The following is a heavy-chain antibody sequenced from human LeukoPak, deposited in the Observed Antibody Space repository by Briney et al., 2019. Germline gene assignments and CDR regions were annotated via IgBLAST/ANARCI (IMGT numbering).Heavy chain of an antibody. D-gene: IGHD3-10*02. Sequence: SETLSLTCAVYGGSFSGYYWSWIRQPPGKGLEWIGEINHSGSTNYNPSLKSRVTISVDTPKNQFSLKLSSVTAADTAVYYCARKTYYYVGWGQGTLVTVSS. CDR1: GGSFSGYY. CDR2: INHSGST. V-gene: IGHV4-34*01. J-gene: IGHJ4*02. CDR3: ARKTYYYVG.